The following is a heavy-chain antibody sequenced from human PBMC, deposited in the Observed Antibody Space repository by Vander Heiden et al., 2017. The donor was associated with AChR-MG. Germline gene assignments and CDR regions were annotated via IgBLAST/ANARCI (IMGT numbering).Heavy chain of an antibody. J-gene: IGHJ6*02. CDR2: MSSSSSYR. V-gene: IGHV3-21*01. CDR3: ARDVIAAAGTVSYYYGMDV. CDR1: GFTFSRSS. Sequence: EVQLVESGGGLVTPGGSLRLSCADSGFTFSRSSMSWVRQAPGKGLEWVASMSSSSSYRYYADSVKGRFTISRDNAKNSLYLQMNSLRAEDTAVYYCARDVIAAAGTVSYYYGMDVWGQGTTVTVSS. D-gene: IGHD6-13*01.